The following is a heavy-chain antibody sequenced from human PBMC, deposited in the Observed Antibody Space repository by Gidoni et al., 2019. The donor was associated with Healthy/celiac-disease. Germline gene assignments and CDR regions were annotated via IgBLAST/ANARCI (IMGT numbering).Heavy chain of an antibody. CDR2: INHSGRT. CDR3: ASRRLRKDY. D-gene: IGHD4-17*01. J-gene: IGHJ4*02. Sequence: QVQLQPSGAGLLTPSETLSLTCAVYGGSFSVYYWSWIRQPPGRGLVWIREINHSGRTNYNPSLKSRVTISVDTSKNQCSLKLSSVTAADTAVYYCASRRLRKDYWGQGTLVTVSS. CDR1: GGSFSVYY. V-gene: IGHV4-34*01.